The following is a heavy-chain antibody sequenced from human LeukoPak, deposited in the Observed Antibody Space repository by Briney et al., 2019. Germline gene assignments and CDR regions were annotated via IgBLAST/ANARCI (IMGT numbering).Heavy chain of an antibody. J-gene: IGHJ6*03. CDR3: AKGNDAPSTSWDYYYMGV. D-gene: IGHD1-1*01. V-gene: IGHV3-7*01. CDR2: IKQDGSEK. Sequence: GGSLRLSCAASGFTFSSYWMSWVRQAPGKGLEWVANIKQDGSEKYYVDSVKGRFTISRDDSKNTLDLQMNSLRAEDTAVYYCAKGNDAPSTSWDYYYMGVWGKGTTVTVSS. CDR1: GFTFSSYW.